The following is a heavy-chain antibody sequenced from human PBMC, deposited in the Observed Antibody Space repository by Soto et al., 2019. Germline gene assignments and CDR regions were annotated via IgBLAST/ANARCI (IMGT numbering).Heavy chain of an antibody. CDR1: GGSFSGYY. CDR2: INHSGST. CDR3: ARGRAWSYYGSGRYYYGMDV. D-gene: IGHD3-10*01. J-gene: IGHJ6*02. Sequence: SETLSLTCAVYGGSFSGYYWSWIRQPPGKGLEWIGEINHSGSTNYNPSLKSRVPISVDTSKNQFSLKLSSVTAADTAVYYCARGRAWSYYGSGRYYYGMDVWGQGTTVTVSS. V-gene: IGHV4-34*01.